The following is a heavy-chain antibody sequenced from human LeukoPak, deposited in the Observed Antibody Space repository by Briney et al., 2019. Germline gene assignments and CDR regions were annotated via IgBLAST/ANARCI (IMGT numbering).Heavy chain of an antibody. CDR1: GGSISSSNSY. J-gene: IGHJ3*01. D-gene: IGHD3-22*01. CDR2: IYYSGST. V-gene: IGHV4-39*07. CDR3: ARGTYDTAAFDL. Sequence: SETLSLTCTVSGGSISSSNSYWGWIRQSPVKGLEWIGSIYYSGSTHYNPSLQSRVTISVDTSKNQFSLELSSVTAADTAVYFCARGTYDTAAFDLWGQGTMVTVSS.